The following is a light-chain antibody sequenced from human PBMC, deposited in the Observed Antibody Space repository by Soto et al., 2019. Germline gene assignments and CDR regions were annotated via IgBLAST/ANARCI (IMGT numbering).Light chain of an antibody. J-gene: IGLJ1*01. CDR3: CSYAGSYIYV. CDR1: SSNLGADYD. CDR2: ANI. V-gene: IGLV1-40*01. Sequence: QAVVTQPPSVSGAPGQRVTISCTGSSSNLGADYDVHWYQQFPGTAPKVLIYANINRPSGVPDRFSGSKSGNTASLTISGLQAEDEADYYCCSYAGSYIYVFGTGTKLTVL.